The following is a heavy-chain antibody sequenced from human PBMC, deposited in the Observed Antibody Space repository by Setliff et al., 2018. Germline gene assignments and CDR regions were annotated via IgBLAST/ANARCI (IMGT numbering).Heavy chain of an antibody. D-gene: IGHD2-15*01. V-gene: IGHV3-21*01. CDR1: GFNFSSYA. Sequence: PGGSLRLSCAASGFNFSSYAFNWVRQAPGKGLEWVSSISSRSTYIYYADSLKGRFTISRDNAKNSLYLQMNGLRAEDTAVYYCARFACSGGSCYLSSSDYWGQGTLVTVSS. CDR2: ISSRSTYI. J-gene: IGHJ4*02. CDR3: ARFACSGGSCYLSSSDY.